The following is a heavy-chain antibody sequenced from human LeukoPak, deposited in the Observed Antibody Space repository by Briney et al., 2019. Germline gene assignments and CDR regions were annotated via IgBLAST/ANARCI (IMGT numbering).Heavy chain of an antibody. Sequence: GGSLRLSCAASGFTFSSYSMNWVRQAPGKGLERVAFISGTSAYISYADSVKGRFTISRDNAKNTLYLQMNSLRAEDTAVYYCARGSSGWFGMDVWGQGTTVTVSS. CDR2: ISGTSAYI. J-gene: IGHJ6*02. D-gene: IGHD6-19*01. CDR3: ARGSSGWFGMDV. CDR1: GFTFSSYS. V-gene: IGHV3-21*01.